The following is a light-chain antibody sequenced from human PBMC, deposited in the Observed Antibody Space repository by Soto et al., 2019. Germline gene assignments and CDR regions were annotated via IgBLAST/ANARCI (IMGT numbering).Light chain of an antibody. CDR1: QTVLSNY. CDR2: GAS. V-gene: IGKV3-20*01. J-gene: IGKJ4*01. CDR3: QQYGTSPFT. Sequence: EIVLTQSPGTLSLSPGEGATLSCRASQTVLSNYLAWYQQKPGQAPRLLFYGASFRATGIPDRFSGSGSGTDFTLTISRLEPEYFAVFYCQQYGTSPFTFGGGTKVEIK.